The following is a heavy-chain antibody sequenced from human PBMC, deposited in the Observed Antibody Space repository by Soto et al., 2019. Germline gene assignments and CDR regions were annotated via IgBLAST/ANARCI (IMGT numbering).Heavy chain of an antibody. CDR2: IYYSGST. D-gene: IGHD6-25*01. CDR1: GVFISSGDYY. J-gene: IGHJ5*02. V-gene: IGHV4-30-4*01. CDR3: ARDTGRLRSNWFDP. Sequence: PHTFSLTCTVSGVFISSGDYYWILIRQPPGKGLEWIGYIYYSGSTYYNPSLKSRVTISVDTSKNQFSLKLSSVTAADTAVYYCARDTGRLRSNWFDPWGQGTRVTVSS.